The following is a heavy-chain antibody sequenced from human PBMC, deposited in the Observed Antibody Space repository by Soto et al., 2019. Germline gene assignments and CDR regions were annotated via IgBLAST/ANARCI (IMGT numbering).Heavy chain of an antibody. V-gene: IGHV3-21*01. CDR2: ISSSSSYI. D-gene: IGHD3-22*01. CDR3: AAHYYDSSGSEGYFDY. Sequence: GGSLRLSCAASGFTFSSYSMNWVRQAPGKGLEWASSISSSSSYIYYADSVKGRFTISRDNAKNSLYLQMNSLRAEDTAVYYCAAHYYDSSGSEGYFDYWGQGTLVTVSS. CDR1: GFTFSSYS. J-gene: IGHJ4*02.